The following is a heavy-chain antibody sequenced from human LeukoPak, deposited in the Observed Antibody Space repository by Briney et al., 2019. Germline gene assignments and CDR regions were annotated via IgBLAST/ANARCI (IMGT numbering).Heavy chain of an antibody. CDR1: GFTFSTYA. Sequence: GGSLRLSCAASGFTFSTYAMSWVRQAPGKGLEWVSAMSGSGGSTKYADSVKGRFTISRDDSKNTLYLQMNSLSAEDTAVYYCAKDGYTSSLNHPGAAEFDYWGQGTLVTVSS. D-gene: IGHD6-6*01. V-gene: IGHV3-23*01. J-gene: IGHJ4*02. CDR2: MSGSGGST. CDR3: AKDGYTSSLNHPGAAEFDY.